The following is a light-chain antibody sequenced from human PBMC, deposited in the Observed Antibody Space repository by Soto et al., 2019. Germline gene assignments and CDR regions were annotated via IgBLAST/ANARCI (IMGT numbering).Light chain of an antibody. CDR3: QRYDDLPPIT. CDR1: QDIKNY. V-gene: IGKV1-33*01. J-gene: IGKJ5*01. CDR2: DAS. Sequence: DIQTTQSPSSLSASVGDRVTITCQASQDIKNYLHWYQQRPGKAPKLLIYDASNLETGIPSRFSGSGSGTHFILTFSGMQPEDSGTYYCQRYDDLPPITFGQGTRLEI.